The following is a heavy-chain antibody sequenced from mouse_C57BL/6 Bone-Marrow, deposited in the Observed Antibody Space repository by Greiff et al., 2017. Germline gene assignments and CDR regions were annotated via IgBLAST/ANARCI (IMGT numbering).Heavy chain of an antibody. CDR3: ARWLVPGGYYFDY. Sequence: QVQLQQSGAELVRPGTSVKMSCKASGYTFTNYWIGWAKQRPGHGLEWIGDIYPGGGYTNYNEKFKGKATLTADKSSSTAYMQFSSLTSEDSAIYYCARWLVPGGYYFDYWGQGTTLTVSS. CDR1: GYTFTNYW. D-gene: IGHD1-1*02. J-gene: IGHJ2*01. CDR2: IYPGGGYT. V-gene: IGHV1-63*01.